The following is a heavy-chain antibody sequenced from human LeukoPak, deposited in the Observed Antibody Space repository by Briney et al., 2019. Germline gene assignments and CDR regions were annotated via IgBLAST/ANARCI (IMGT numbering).Heavy chain of an antibody. CDR2: IGGSGDDT. CDR1: GFTFSNYA. J-gene: IGHJ4*02. D-gene: IGHD5-24*01. V-gene: IGHV3-23*01. CDR3: ARGAGYNYPYYFDY. Sequence: TGGSLRLSCAASGFTFSNYAMSWVRQAPGKGLEWVSRIGGSGDDTYYADSVKGRFTISRDNSKNTLYLQMNSLRAEDTAVYYCARGAGYNYPYYFDYWGQGTLVTVSS.